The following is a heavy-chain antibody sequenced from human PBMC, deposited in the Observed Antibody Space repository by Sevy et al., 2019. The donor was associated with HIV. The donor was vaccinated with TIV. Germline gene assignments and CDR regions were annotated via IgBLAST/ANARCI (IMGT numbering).Heavy chain of an antibody. V-gene: IGHV3-73*01. D-gene: IGHD2-2*01. J-gene: IGHJ6*03. CDR1: GFTFSGSA. CDR3: TRQKDIVVVPAAMQYYYYYYMDV. CDR2: IRSKANSYAT. Sequence: GGSLRLSCAASGFTFSGSAMHWVRQASGKGLEWVGRIRSKANSYATAYAASVKGRFTISRDDSKNTAYLQMNSLNTEDTAVYYCTRQKDIVVVPAAMQYYYYYYMDVWGKGTTVTVSS.